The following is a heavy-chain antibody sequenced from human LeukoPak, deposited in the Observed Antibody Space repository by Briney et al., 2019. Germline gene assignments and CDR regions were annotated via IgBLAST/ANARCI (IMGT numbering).Heavy chain of an antibody. CDR2: INSDGSST. V-gene: IGHV3-74*01. Sequence: GGSLRLSCAASGFTFSSYWMHWVRQAPGKGLVWVSRINSDGSSTSYADPVKGRFTISRDNAKNTLYLQMNSLRAEDTAVYYCARDFSSGYLDAFDIWGQGTMVTVSS. J-gene: IGHJ3*02. CDR3: ARDFSSGYLDAFDI. CDR1: GFTFSSYW. D-gene: IGHD3-22*01.